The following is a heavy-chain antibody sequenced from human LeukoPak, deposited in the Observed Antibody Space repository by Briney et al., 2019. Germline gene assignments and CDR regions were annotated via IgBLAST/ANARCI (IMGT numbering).Heavy chain of an antibody. CDR2: ISSSSSYI. J-gene: IGHJ2*01. CDR3: ASRFGYSSSWYIPTGYFDL. CDR1: GFTFSSYS. V-gene: IGHV3-21*01. Sequence: GGSLRLSCAASGFTFSSYSMNWVRQAPGKGLEWVSSISSSSSYIYYADSVKGRFTISRDNAKNSLYLQMNSLRAEDTAVYYCASRFGYSSSWYIPTGYFDLWGRGTLVTVSS. D-gene: IGHD6-13*01.